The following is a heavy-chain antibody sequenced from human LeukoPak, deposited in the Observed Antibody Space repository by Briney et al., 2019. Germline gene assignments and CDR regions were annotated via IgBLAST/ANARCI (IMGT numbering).Heavy chain of an antibody. Sequence: GGSLRLSCAASGFTVSSNYMSWVRQAPGKGLEWVSVIYSGGSTYYADSVKGRFTISRDSSKNTLYLQMNSLRAEDTAVYYCARSSSSSAFDYWGQGTLVTVSS. CDR1: GFTVSSNY. V-gene: IGHV3-53*01. CDR2: IYSGGST. D-gene: IGHD6-6*01. CDR3: ARSSSSSAFDY. J-gene: IGHJ4*02.